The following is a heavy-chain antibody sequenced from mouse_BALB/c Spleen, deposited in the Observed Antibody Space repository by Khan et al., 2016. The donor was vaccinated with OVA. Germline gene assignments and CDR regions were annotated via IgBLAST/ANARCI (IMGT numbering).Heavy chain of an antibody. Sequence: VQLQQSGAEFVKPGASIRLSCTASGFNIKNTYIHWVKQRPEQGLEWIGRIDPANGYTKYDPKFQGKAPITADTSSNTAYLQLSSLTSEDTAVYYCAYSLLLDAMDYWGQGTSVTVSS. CDR1: GFNIKNTY. CDR3: AYSLLLDAMDY. J-gene: IGHJ4*01. CDR2: IDPANGYT. V-gene: IGHV14-3*02. D-gene: IGHD1-2*01.